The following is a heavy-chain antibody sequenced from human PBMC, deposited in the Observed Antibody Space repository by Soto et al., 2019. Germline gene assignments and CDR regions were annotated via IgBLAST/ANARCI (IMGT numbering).Heavy chain of an antibody. D-gene: IGHD6-19*01. V-gene: IGHV1-18*01. CDR2: ISAYNGNT. CDR3: ASTKYSSGPAYYFDY. CDR1: GYTFTSYG. Sequence: ASVKVSCKASGYTFTSYGISWVRQAPGQGLEWMGWISAYNGNTNYAQKLQGRVTMTTDTSTSTAYMELRSLRSDDTAVYYCASTKYSSGPAYYFDYWGQGTLVTLSS. J-gene: IGHJ4*02.